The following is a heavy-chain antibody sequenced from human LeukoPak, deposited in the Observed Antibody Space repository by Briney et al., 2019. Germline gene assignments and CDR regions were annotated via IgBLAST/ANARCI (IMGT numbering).Heavy chain of an antibody. V-gene: IGHV1-69*13. CDR1: GNSISNYA. J-gene: IGHJ4*02. CDR3: ARSSGWYNPPYYFDY. D-gene: IGHD6-19*01. Sequence: GASVKVSCKASGNSISNYAVSWVRQAPGQGFEWMGGIIPIFGTADYAQKFQGRVTITADESTSTAYMELSSLRSEDTAVYYCARSSGWYNPPYYFDYWGQGTLVTVSS. CDR2: IIPIFGTA.